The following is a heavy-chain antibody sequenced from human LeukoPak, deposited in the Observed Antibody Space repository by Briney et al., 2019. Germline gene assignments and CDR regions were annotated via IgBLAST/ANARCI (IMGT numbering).Heavy chain of an antibody. CDR1: GFTFHNYA. J-gene: IGHJ5*02. Sequence: PGGSLRLSCAGSGFTFHNYAMTWVRQAPGKGLKWVSGISASGGTTYYADSVKGRLTISRDNSNNTLYLQMNSMRVEDTAVYFCAKGVVDYYDSSGYYPSDLWGQGTLVTVSS. CDR2: ISASGGTT. V-gene: IGHV3-23*01. D-gene: IGHD3-22*01. CDR3: AKGVVDYYDSSGYYPSDL.